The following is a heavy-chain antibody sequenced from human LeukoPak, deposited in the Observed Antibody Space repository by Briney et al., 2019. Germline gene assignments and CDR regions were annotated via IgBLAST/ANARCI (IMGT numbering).Heavy chain of an antibody. CDR2: IWYDGSQK. D-gene: IGHD6-13*01. J-gene: IGHJ4*02. Sequence: GRSLRLSCAASGFTFSNYGMHWVRQAPGKGLEWVAVIWYDGSQKYYADSVKGRFTISRDNSKNTLYLQMNSLRSEDTAVYYCAAGEASSSWFIPSVGDYWGQGTLVTVSS. CDR1: GFTFSNYG. CDR3: AAGEASSSWFIPSVGDY. V-gene: IGHV3-33*01.